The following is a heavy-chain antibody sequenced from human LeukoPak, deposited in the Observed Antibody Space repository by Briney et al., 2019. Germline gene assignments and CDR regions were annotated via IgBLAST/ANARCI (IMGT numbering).Heavy chain of an antibody. CDR3: ARIPGGYSYGPFDY. CDR2: INHSGST. J-gene: IGHJ4*02. D-gene: IGHD5-18*01. CDR1: GGSFSGYY. Sequence: SETLPLTCAVYGGSFSGYYWSWIRQPPGKGLEWIGGINHSGSTNYNPSLKSRVTISVDTSKNQFSLKLSSVTAADTAVYYCARIPGGYSYGPFDYWGQGTLVTVSS. V-gene: IGHV4-34*01.